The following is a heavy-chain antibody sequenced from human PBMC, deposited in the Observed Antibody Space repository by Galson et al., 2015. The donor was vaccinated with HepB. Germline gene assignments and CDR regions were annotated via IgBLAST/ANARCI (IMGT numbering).Heavy chain of an antibody. D-gene: IGHD1/OR15-1a*01. CDR3: ARLATRTGPSDS. CDR2: ILHSGSP. Sequence: SETLSLTCAVSGGSITSRNWWSWVRQPPGKGLEWIGDILHSGSPNYNPSLKSRVTISVDKSKNHISLRLTSVTAADTAVYYCARLATRTGPSDSWGQGTLVTVAS. V-gene: IGHV4-4*02. CDR1: GGSITSRNW. J-gene: IGHJ4*02.